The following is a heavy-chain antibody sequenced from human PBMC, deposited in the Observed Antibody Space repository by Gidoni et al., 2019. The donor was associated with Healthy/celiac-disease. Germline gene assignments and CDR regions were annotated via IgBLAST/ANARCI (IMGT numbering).Heavy chain of an antibody. J-gene: IGHJ4*02. CDR2: IWYDGSNK. CDR1: GFTFSSYG. D-gene: IGHD3-22*01. V-gene: IGHV3-33*01. CDR3: ARAVIGDSSGYYYENFDY. Sequence: QVQLVESGGGVVQPGRSLRLSCAASGFTFSSYGMHWVRQAPRKGLEWVAVIWYDGSNKYYADSVKGRFTISRDNSKNTLYLQMNSLRAEDTAVYYCARAVIGDSSGYYYENFDYWGQGTLVTVSS.